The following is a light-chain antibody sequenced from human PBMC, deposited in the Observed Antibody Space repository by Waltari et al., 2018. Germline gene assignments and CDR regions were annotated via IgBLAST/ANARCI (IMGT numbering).Light chain of an antibody. V-gene: IGKV3-20*01. J-gene: IGKJ2*01. CDR3: QQYDSSPPQYS. CDR1: ESVRSSF. CDR2: ETS. Sequence: EIVLTQSPGTLSLSPGEGATLSCRASESVRSSFLAWYQQKPGQAPRLLIYETSSRASGIPDRFSGSGSGTDFTLTISRLEPEDFAVYYCQQYDSSPPQYSIGQGTKLEI.